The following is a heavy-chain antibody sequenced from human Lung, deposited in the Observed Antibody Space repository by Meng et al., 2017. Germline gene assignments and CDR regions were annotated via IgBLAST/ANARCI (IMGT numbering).Heavy chain of an antibody. CDR2: ISNTGKYI. D-gene: IGHD2-15*01. CDR3: ARGSYQPLLLSALDY. V-gene: IGHV3-21*01. J-gene: IGHJ4*02. CDR1: EFTFSDYS. Sequence: EVQLVESGGGLVKPGVSLRLSCAASEFTFSDYSMNWVRQAPGKGLEWVSFISNTGKYIYYADSVKGRFTISRDKAKNSLYLQINSLRAEDTAVYYCARGSYQPLLLSALDYWGQGTLVTVSS.